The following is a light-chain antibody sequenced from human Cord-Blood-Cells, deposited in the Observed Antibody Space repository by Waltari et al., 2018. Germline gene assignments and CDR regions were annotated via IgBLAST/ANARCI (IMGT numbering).Light chain of an antibody. CDR1: QSISSY. Sequence: DIQMTQSPSSLSASVGDRVTITCRASQSISSYLNWYQQKPGKAPKLLVYAASSLQSGVPSRFICSGSGTDFTLTISSLQPEDFATYYCQQSYSTPPEGTFGQGTKVEIK. J-gene: IGKJ1*01. V-gene: IGKV1-39*01. CDR2: AAS. CDR3: QQSYSTPPEGT.